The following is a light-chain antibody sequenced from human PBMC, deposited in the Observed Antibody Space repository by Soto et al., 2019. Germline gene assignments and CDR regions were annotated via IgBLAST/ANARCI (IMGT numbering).Light chain of an antibody. CDR1: QRVSSD. V-gene: IGKV3-15*01. CDR2: GAS. J-gene: IGKJ1*01. CDR3: QQFHPWPVT. Sequence: EIVLTQSPSTLSVSAGERATISCRASQRVSSDLAWYQQKPGPAPMLLIYGASSVASVVPSRFSGSGSGTDFTLTIGSLQAEDVAVYYCQQFHPWPVTFGQGTKVDI.